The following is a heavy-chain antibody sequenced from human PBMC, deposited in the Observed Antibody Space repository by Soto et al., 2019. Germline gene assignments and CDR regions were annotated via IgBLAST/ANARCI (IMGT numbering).Heavy chain of an antibody. V-gene: IGHV3-30*18. Sequence: PGGSLRLSCAASGFTFISYGMHWVRQAPGKGLEWVAVISYDGSNKYYADSVKGRFTISRDNSKNTLYLQMNSLRAEDTAVYYCAKDRVQLWSYGMDVWGQGTTVTVSS. D-gene: IGHD5-18*01. CDR3: AKDRVQLWSYGMDV. CDR2: ISYDGSNK. J-gene: IGHJ6*02. CDR1: GFTFISYG.